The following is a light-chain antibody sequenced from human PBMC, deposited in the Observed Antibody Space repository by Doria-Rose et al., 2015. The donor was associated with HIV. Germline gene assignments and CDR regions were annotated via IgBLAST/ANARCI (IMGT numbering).Light chain of an antibody. CDR3: QQYYDTPS. V-gene: IGKV4-1*01. CDR2: WAS. CDR1: QSLLYTSKNY. J-gene: IGKJ3*01. Sequence: EIVMTQSPESLGMSLGERATLNCKSNQSLLYTSKNYLAWYQQKPGQPPKLLIYWASTRQSGVPARFSGSGSGTDFTLTISSLGAEDVTVYYCQQYYDTPSFGPGTTVDIK.